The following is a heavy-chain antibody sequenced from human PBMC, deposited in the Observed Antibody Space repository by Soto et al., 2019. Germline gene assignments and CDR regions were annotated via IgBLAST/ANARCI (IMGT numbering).Heavy chain of an antibody. V-gene: IGHV4-34*01. Sequence: SETLSLTCAVYGGSFSGFYWSWIRQPPGKGLEWIGEINHSGSTNYNPSLKSRVTISVDTSRNQLSLKLSSVTAADTAVYYCARDQVVVAASAFYYYYGMDVWGQGTTVTVSS. CDR3: ARDQVVVAASAFYYYYGMDV. D-gene: IGHD2-15*01. J-gene: IGHJ6*02. CDR1: GGSFSGFY. CDR2: INHSGST.